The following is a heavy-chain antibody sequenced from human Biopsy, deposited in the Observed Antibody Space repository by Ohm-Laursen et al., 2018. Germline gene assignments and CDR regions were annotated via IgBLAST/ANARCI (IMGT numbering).Heavy chain of an antibody. Sequence: SQTLSFTCAVSGASISDYYCVWIRQPAGKGLEWIGLIFTSGSTTYNPSLRSRVTMSVDTSRNQFTLNLSSVTAADTAMYYCAKGYTDYSDSSGFSYYFRYWGQGALVTVSS. D-gene: IGHD3-22*01. CDR1: GASISDYY. V-gene: IGHV4-4*07. CDR2: IFTSGST. J-gene: IGHJ4*02. CDR3: AKGYTDYSDSSGFSYYFRY.